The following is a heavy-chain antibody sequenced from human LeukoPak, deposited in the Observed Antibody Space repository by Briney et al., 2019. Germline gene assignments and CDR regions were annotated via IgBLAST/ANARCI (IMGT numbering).Heavy chain of an antibody. CDR3: AKDLVDIVATIEGY. CDR1: GYTFTSYY. J-gene: IGHJ4*02. Sequence: GASVKVSCKASGYTFTSYYMHWVRQAPGQGLEWMGGIIPIFGTANYSQKFQGRVTITTDESTSTAYMELSSLRAEDTAVYYCAKDLVDIVATIEGYWGQGTLVTVSS. D-gene: IGHD5-12*01. V-gene: IGHV1-69*05. CDR2: IIPIFGTA.